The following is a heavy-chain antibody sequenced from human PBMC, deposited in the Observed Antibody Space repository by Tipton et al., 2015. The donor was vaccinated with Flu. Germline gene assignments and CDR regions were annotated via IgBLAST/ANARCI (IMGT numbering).Heavy chain of an antibody. D-gene: IGHD3-22*01. CDR3: ARDGYYDSSGYYYLRAFDI. CDR2: ISAYKGNT. CDR1: GYSFTSYG. V-gene: IGHV1-18*01. Sequence: QVQLVQSGAEVKKPGASVKVSCKASGYSFTSYGISWVRQAPGQGLEWMGGISAYKGNTNYAQKLQGRVTMTTDTSTSTAYMELRSLRSDDTAVYYCARDGYYDSSGYYYLRAFDIWGQGTKVTVSS. J-gene: IGHJ3*02.